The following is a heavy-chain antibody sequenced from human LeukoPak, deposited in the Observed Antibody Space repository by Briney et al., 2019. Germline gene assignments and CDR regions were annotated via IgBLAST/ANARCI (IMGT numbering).Heavy chain of an antibody. CDR3: ARGPACSGGSCYSNFDY. D-gene: IGHD2-15*01. CDR2: TYHSGST. J-gene: IGHJ4*02. V-gene: IGHV4-30-2*01. CDR1: GGSTSSGGYS. Sequence: SETLSLTCAVSGGSTSSGGYSWSWIRQPPGKGLEWIGYTYHSGSTYYNPSLKSRVTISVDRSKNQFSLKLSSVTAADTAVYYCARGPACSGGSCYSNFDYWGQGTLVTVSS.